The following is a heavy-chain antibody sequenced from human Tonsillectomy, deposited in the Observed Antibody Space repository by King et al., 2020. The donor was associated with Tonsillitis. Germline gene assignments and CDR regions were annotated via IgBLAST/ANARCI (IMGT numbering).Heavy chain of an antibody. J-gene: IGHJ1*01. D-gene: IGHD2-2*01. CDR3: VVHHRYCCRLDGYFHE. CDR2: IWYDGSEK. CDR1: GFTFSMYG. V-gene: IGHV3-33*08. Sequence: VQLVESGGGEVHTGRSLRLSCVASGFTFSMYGMHWVSQAPGKGLEWVTTIWYDGSEKYYADSVKGRFTISRDNSKNTVYLEMNSLRAEDTAVYYCVVHHRYCCRLDGYFHEWSQGSLVTVSS.